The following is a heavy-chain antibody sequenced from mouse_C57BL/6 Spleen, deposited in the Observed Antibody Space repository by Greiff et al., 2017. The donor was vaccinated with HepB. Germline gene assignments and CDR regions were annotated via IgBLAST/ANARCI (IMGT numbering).Heavy chain of an antibody. V-gene: IGHV5-9*01. CDR1: GFTFSSYT. J-gene: IGHJ2*01. CDR2: ISGGGGNT. CDR3: ARQLNYYFDY. Sequence: DVMLVESGGGLVKPGGSLKLSCAASGFTFSSYTMSWVRQTPEKRLEWVATISGGGGNTYYPDSVKGRFTISRDNAKNTLYLQMSSLRSEDTALYYCARQLNYYFDYWGQGTTLTVSS.